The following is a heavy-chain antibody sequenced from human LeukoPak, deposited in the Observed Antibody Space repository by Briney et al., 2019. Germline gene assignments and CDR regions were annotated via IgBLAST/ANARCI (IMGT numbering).Heavy chain of an antibody. CDR2: IKSKTDGGTT. J-gene: IGHJ4*02. CDR3: ASLVSSYYYGSGSVDY. Sequence: GGSLRLSCVASGFTFTNAWMNWVRQAPGKGLEWVGRIKSKTDGGTTDYTAPVKGRFIISRDDSKNTLYLQMNSLRAEDTAVYYCASLVSSYYYGSGSVDYWGQGTLVTVSS. CDR1: GFTFTNAW. D-gene: IGHD3-10*01. V-gene: IGHV3-15*01.